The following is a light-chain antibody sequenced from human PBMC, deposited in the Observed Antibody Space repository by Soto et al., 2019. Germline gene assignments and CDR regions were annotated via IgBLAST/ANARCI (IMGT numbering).Light chain of an antibody. CDR1: SSDVGGYNY. CDR2: EVT. J-gene: IGLJ2*01. Sequence: QSVLTQPASVSGSLGQSITISCTGASSDVGGYNYVSWYQQHPGKAPKLMIYEVTNRPSGVSDRFSGSKSGNTASLTISGLQPEDEANYYCISYTGSTTLVVFGGGTKLTV. CDR3: ISYTGSTTLVV. V-gene: IGLV2-14*01.